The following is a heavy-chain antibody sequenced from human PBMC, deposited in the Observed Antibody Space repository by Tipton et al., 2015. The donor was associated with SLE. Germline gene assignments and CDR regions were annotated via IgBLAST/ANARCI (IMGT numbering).Heavy chain of an antibody. CDR1: GGSISSYY. D-gene: IGHD2-21*01. Sequence: TLSLTCTVSGGSISSYYWSWIRQPPGKGLEWIGYIYYSGSTNYNPSLKSRVTIPVDTSKNQFSLKLSSVTAADTAVYYCARGAVLIQDNSWFDPWGQGTLVTVSS. J-gene: IGHJ5*02. V-gene: IGHV4-59*01. CDR2: IYYSGST. CDR3: ARGAVLIQDNSWFDP.